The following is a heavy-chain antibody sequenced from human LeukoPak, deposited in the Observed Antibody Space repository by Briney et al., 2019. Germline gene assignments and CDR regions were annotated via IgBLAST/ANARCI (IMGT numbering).Heavy chain of an antibody. Sequence: ASVKVSCKASGYTFTSYYMHWVRQAPGQGLEWMGIINPSGGSTSYAQKFQGRVTMTRDTSTSTVYMELSSLRSEDTAVYYCARGVGIAAAGTSGAFDIWGQGTMVTVSS. V-gene: IGHV1-46*01. J-gene: IGHJ3*02. CDR1: GYTFTSYY. CDR3: ARGVGIAAAGTSGAFDI. D-gene: IGHD6-13*01. CDR2: INPSGGST.